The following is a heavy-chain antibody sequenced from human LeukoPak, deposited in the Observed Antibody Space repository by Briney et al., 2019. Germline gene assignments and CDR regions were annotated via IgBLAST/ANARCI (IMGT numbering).Heavy chain of an antibody. J-gene: IGHJ3*02. CDR2: IYYSGST. CDR1: GGSISSSSYY. D-gene: IGHD6-13*01. CDR3: MFAAAGRATFTENAFDI. V-gene: IGHV4-39*07. Sequence: SETLSLTCTVSGGSISSSSYYWGWIRQPPGKGLEWIGSIYYSGSTYYNPSLKSRVTISVDTSKNQFSLKLSSVTAADTAVYYCMFAAAGRATFTENAFDIWGQGTMVTVSS.